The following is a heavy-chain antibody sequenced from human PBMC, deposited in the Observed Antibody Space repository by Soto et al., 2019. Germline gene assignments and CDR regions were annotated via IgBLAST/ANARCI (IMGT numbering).Heavy chain of an antibody. D-gene: IGHD2-2*01. CDR1: GGSFSGYY. J-gene: IGHJ6*03. CDR3: ARGGVVVVPAAMVYSGYYYMDV. Sequence: PSETLSLTCAVYGGSFSGYYWSWIRQPPGKGLEWIGEINHSGSTNYNPSLKSRFTISVDTSKNQFSLKLSSVTAADTAVYYCARGGVVVVPAAMVYSGYYYMDVWGKGATVTVSS. CDR2: INHSGST. V-gene: IGHV4-34*01.